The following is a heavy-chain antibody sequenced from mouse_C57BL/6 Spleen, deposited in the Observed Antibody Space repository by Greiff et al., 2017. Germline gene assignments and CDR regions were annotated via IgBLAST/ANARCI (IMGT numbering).Heavy chain of an antibody. V-gene: IGHV5-6*01. CDR1: GFTFSSYG. CDR3: ARYNDGYYDAMDY. D-gene: IGHD2-3*01. CDR2: ISSGGSYT. Sequence: EVQVVESGGDLVKPGGSLKLSCAASGFTFSSYGMSWVRQTPEKRLEWVETISSGGSYTYYQDSVKGRFTISRDNAKNTLYLQISSLKSEDTAMYYCARYNDGYYDAMDYWGQGTPVTVSS. J-gene: IGHJ4*01.